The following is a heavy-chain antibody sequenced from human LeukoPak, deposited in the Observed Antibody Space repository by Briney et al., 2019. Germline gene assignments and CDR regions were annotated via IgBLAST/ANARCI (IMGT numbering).Heavy chain of an antibody. V-gene: IGHV4-59*02. CDR3: ARFIVGATTRFDY. J-gene: IGHJ4*02. Sequence: SETLSLTCTVSGGSVSSYYWSWIRQPPGKGLEWIGYIYYSGSTNYNPSLKSRVTISVDTSKNQFSLKLSSVTAADTAVYYCARFIVGATTRFDYWGQGTLVTVSS. CDR2: IYYSGST. CDR1: GGSVSSYY. D-gene: IGHD1-26*01.